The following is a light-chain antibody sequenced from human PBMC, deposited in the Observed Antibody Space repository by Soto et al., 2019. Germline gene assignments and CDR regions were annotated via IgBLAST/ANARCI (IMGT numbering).Light chain of an antibody. V-gene: IGKV3-11*01. Sequence: EIVLTQSPASLSLSPGERATLSCRASQSVGSHLAWYRQKPGQAPRLLIFDTSKRAAGVPVRFSGSGSGADFTLTIGRLEPEDFAVYYCQQRKTWPETFGQGTMLEIK. CDR3: QQRKTWPET. CDR1: QSVGSH. J-gene: IGKJ2*01. CDR2: DTS.